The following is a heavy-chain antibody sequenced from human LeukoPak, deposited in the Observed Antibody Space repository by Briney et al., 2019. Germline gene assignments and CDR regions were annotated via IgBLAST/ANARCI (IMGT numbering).Heavy chain of an antibody. Sequence: SETLSLTCAVYGGSFSGYYWSWIRQPPGKGLEWIGEINHSGSTNYDPSLKSRVTISVDTSKNQFSLKLSSVTAADTAVYYCARGPRGSGFWSGYYGPDPWGQGTLVTVSS. J-gene: IGHJ5*02. CDR2: INHSGST. CDR3: ARGPRGSGFWSGYYGPDP. D-gene: IGHD3-3*01. V-gene: IGHV4-34*01. CDR1: GGSFSGYY.